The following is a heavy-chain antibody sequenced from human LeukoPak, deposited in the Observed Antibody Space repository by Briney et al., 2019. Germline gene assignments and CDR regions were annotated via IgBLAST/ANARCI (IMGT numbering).Heavy chain of an antibody. CDR1: GNSISSGDYY. CDR2: IYTSGST. Sequence: SETLSLTCTVSGNSISSGDYYWSCNRQPAGKGLEWIGRIYTSGSTTYNPSLRSRVTISGDTSENQFSLRLSSVTAADTAVYYCARASYSYYISGWVPFDYWGQGTLVTVSS. D-gene: IGHD3-22*01. CDR3: ARASYSYYISGWVPFDY. J-gene: IGHJ4*02. V-gene: IGHV4-61*02.